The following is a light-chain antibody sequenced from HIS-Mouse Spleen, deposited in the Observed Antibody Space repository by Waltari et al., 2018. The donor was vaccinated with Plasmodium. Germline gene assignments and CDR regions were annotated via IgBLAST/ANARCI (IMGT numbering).Light chain of an antibody. J-gene: IGLJ2*01. V-gene: IGLV2-11*01. CDR3: CSYAGSDTLV. CDR1: SSDVGGYNY. Sequence: QSALTQPRSVSGSPGQSVTISCTGTSSDVGGYNYVSWYQQHPGKAPKLMMYDVSKRPSGVPDRLSGAKSGNTASLTISGRQAEDESDYYCCSYAGSDTLVFGGGTKLSVL. CDR2: DVS.